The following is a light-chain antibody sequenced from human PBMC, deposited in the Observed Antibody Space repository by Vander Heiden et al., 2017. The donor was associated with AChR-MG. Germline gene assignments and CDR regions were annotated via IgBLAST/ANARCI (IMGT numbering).Light chain of an antibody. J-gene: IGKJ1*01. CDR1: QSVSSSY. CDR2: GAS. Sequence: VLTPSPGTLSLSPGERATLSCRASQSVSSSYLAWYQQKPGQAPRLLIYGASSRATGIPDRFSGSGSGTDFTLTISRLEPEDFAVYYCQQYGSSPPVTFGQGTKVEIK. V-gene: IGKV3-20*01. CDR3: QQYGSSPPVT.